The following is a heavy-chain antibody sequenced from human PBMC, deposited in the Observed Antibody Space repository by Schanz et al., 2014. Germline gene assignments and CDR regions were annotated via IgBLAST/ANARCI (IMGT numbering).Heavy chain of an antibody. CDR2: IKSKTDGGTR. D-gene: IGHD3-10*01. V-gene: IGHV3-15*01. CDR1: GFTLNNAC. J-gene: IGHJ4*02. CDR3: AADLWFGAVWGVW. Sequence: EVQLVESGGGLVKPGGSLRLSCATSGFTLNNACMNWVRQAPGKGRQWVARIKSKTDGGTRDYAPPVKGRFTISTDDSKTTVYLQMTSLQPEDTAVYYCAADLWFGAVWGVWWGQGTLVTVSS.